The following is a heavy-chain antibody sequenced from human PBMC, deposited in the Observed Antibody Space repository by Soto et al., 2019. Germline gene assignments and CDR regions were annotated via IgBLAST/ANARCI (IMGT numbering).Heavy chain of an antibody. CDR1: GYSFTSYG. CDR2: ISAYNGNT. D-gene: IGHD3-16*02. CDR3: ARGDKDYIWGSYRYLSAFDI. Sequence: PSVKVSCEASGYSFTSYGISWVRQAPGQGLEWMGWISAYNGNTNYAQKLQGRVTMTTDTSTSTAYMELRSLRSDDTAVYYCARGDKDYIWGSYRYLSAFDIWGQGTMVTVSS. J-gene: IGHJ3*02. V-gene: IGHV1-18*01.